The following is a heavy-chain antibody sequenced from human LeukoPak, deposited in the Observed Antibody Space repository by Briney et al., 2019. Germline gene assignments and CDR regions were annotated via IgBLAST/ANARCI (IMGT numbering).Heavy chain of an antibody. J-gene: IGHJ4*02. V-gene: IGHV4-39*07. Sequence: SETLSLTCTVSGGSISSGGYYWSWIRQPPGKGLEWIGEINHSGSTNYNPSLKSRVTISVDTSKNQFSLKLSSVTAADTAVYYCARGVKLLWPWGQGTLVTVSS. CDR1: GGSISSGGYY. CDR2: INHSGST. CDR3: ARGVKLLWP. D-gene: IGHD3-10*01.